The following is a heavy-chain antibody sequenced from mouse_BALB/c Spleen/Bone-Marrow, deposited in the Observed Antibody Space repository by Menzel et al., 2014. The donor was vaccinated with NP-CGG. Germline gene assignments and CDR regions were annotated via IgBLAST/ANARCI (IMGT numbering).Heavy chain of an antibody. CDR1: GFTFSDYY. D-gene: IGHD1-1*01. J-gene: IGHJ4*01. Sequence: EVKLVESGGGLVQPGGSLKLSWATSGFTFSDYYMFWVRQTPDKRLEWVAYISSGDGSTYYPDTVKGRFTISRDNAKNTLYLQMSRLKSEDTAMYYCARESYGYAMDYWGQGTPVTVSS. CDR2: ISSGDGST. V-gene: IGHV5-12*02. CDR3: ARESYGYAMDY.